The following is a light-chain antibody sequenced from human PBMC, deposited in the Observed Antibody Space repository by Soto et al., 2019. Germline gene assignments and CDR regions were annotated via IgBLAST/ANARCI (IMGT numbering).Light chain of an antibody. CDR2: NAS. CDR1: QSVSSSY. Sequence: EIVLTQSPGTLSLSPGERATLSCRASQSVSSSYLAWYQQKPGQAPRLLIYNASSRPTGIPDRFSGSGSGTDFTLTIRRLEPEDFAVYYCQQYGISPRTFGQGTKVEIK. V-gene: IGKV3-20*01. CDR3: QQYGISPRT. J-gene: IGKJ1*01.